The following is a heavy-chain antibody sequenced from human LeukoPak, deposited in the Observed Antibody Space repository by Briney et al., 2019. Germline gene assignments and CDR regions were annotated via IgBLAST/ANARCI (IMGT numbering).Heavy chain of an antibody. CDR2: ISSSSSTI. J-gene: IGHJ4*02. V-gene: IGHV3-48*01. D-gene: IGHD5-12*01. Sequence: QPGGSLRLSRAASGFSFSIYSMNWVRQAPGKGLEWVSYISSSSSTIYYADSVKGRFTISRDNSKNTLYLQMNSLRAEDTAVYYCARARGYSGYDPFDYWGQGTLVTVSS. CDR1: GFSFSIYS. CDR3: ARARGYSGYDPFDY.